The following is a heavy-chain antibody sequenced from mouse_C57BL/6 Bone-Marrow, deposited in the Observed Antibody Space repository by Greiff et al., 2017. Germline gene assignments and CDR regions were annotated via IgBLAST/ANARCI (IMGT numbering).Heavy chain of an antibody. J-gene: IGHJ2*01. CDR3: ARATTDY. Sequence: QVHVKQPGAELVMPGASVKLSCKASGYTFTSYWMHWVKQRPGPGLEWIGEIDPSDSYTNYNQKFKGKSTLTVDKSSSTAYMQLISLTSEDSAVYYCARATTDYWGQGTTLTVSS. CDR2: IDPSDSYT. CDR1: GYTFTSYW. D-gene: IGHD2-12*01. V-gene: IGHV1-69*01.